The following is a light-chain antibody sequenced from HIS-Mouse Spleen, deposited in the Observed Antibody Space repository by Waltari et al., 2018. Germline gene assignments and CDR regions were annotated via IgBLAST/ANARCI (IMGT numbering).Light chain of an antibody. CDR3: SSYTSSSFNVV. J-gene: IGLJ2*01. CDR2: DVS. CDR1: SSDVGGYNY. V-gene: IGLV2-14*03. Sequence: QSALTQPASVSGSPGQSITISCTGTSSDVGGYNYVSWSQQHPGKAPNLMIYDVSNRPSGVSNRFSGSKSGNTASLTISGLQAEDEADYYCSSYTSSSFNVVFGGGTKLTVL.